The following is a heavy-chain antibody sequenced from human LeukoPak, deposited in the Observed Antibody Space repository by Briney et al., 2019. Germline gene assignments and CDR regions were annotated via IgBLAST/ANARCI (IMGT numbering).Heavy chain of an antibody. CDR2: ISSSSSSI. CDR3: ARLGRPGITGTKDY. Sequence: GGSLRLSCAASGVTFSTYSMNWVRQAPGKGLEWVSFISSSSSSIYYADSVKGRFTISRDNAKNSLYLQMNSLRAEDTAVYYCARLGRPGITGTKDYWGQGTLVTVSS. J-gene: IGHJ4*02. CDR1: GVTFSTYS. V-gene: IGHV3-21*01. D-gene: IGHD1-7*01.